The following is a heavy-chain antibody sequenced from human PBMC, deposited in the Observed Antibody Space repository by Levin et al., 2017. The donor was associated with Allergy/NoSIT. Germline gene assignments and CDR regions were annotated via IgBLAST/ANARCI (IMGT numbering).Heavy chain of an antibody. Sequence: HPGGSLRLSCAASGFTFSSSWMHWVCQAPEKGQEWVADVKCDGGEKDCVDSVKGRLTISRDNAKNSLFLQVNSLRAEDMTVYYCVSGGITMVRGVMGADSWGQGTLVTVSS. CDR2: VKCDGGEK. V-gene: IGHV3-52*02. CDR3: VSGGITMVRGVMGADS. CDR1: GFTFSSSW. J-gene: IGHJ4*02. D-gene: IGHD3-10*01.